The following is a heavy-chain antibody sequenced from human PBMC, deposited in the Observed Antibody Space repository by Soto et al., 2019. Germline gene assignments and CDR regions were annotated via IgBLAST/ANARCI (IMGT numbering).Heavy chain of an antibody. CDR1: GGSISSGDYY. CDR2: IYYSGST. D-gene: IGHD3-10*01. CDR3: ARVDRRSWFGVGGGYWYFDL. J-gene: IGHJ2*01. Sequence: QVQLQESGPGLVKPSQTLSLTCTVSGGSISSGDYYWSWIRQPPGKGLEWIGYIYYSGSTYYYPSLKSRVTISVDTSKNQFSLKLSSVTAADTAVYYCARVDRRSWFGVGGGYWYFDLWGRGTLVTVSS. V-gene: IGHV4-30-4*01.